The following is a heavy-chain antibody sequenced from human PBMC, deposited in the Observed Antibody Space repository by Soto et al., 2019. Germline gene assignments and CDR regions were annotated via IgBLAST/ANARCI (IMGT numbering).Heavy chain of an antibody. D-gene: IGHD6-19*01. J-gene: IGHJ3*02. CDR3: AAINTSGWYESERAFDI. V-gene: IGHV1-58*01. CDR1: GFTFTSSA. CDR2: IVVGSGNT. Sequence: SVKVSCKAAGFTFTSSAVQWVRQARGQRLEWIGWIVVGSGNTNYAQKFQERVTITRDMSTSTAYMELSSLRSEDTAVYYCAAINTSGWYESERAFDIWGQGKMVTV.